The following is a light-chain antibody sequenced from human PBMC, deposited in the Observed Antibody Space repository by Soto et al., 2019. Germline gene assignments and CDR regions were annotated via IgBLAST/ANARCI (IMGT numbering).Light chain of an antibody. CDR3: QQYCSSQYT. CDR1: QSVSSSY. Sequence: EIVLTQSPGTLSLSPGERATLSCSASQSVSSSYLAWYQQKPGQAPRLLIYGASSRATGIPDRFSGSGSGTDFTLTISRLEPEDFAVYYCQQYCSSQYTFGQGTKLESK. J-gene: IGKJ2*01. V-gene: IGKV3-20*01. CDR2: GAS.